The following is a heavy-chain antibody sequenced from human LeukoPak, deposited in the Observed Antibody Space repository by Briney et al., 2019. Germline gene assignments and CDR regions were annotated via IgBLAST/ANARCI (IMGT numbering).Heavy chain of an antibody. CDR2: IIPIFGTA. CDR1: GGTFSSYA. D-gene: IGHD3-3*01. J-gene: IGHJ6*02. CDR3: ARNPRGITIFGVVTEDYYYGMDV. V-gene: IGHV1-69*13. Sequence: ASVKVSCKASGGTFSSYAISWVRQAPGQGLGWMGGIIPIFGTANYAQKFQGRVTITADESTSTAYMELSSLRSEDTAVYYCARNPRGITIFGVVTEDYYYGMDVWGQGTTVTVSS.